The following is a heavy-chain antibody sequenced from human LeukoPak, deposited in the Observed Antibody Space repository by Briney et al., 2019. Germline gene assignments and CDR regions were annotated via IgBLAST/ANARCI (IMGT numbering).Heavy chain of an antibody. CDR2: IYYSGST. CDR1: GGSISSGGYY. V-gene: IGHV4-31*03. CDR3: ARVWASVSVVVPAARGFDY. D-gene: IGHD2-2*01. J-gene: IGHJ4*02. Sequence: SETLSLTCTVSGGSISSGGYYWSWIRQHPGKGLEWIGYIYYSGSTYYNPSLKSRVTISVDTSKNQFSLKLSSVTAADTAVYYCARVWASVSVVVPAARGFDYWGQGTLVTVSS.